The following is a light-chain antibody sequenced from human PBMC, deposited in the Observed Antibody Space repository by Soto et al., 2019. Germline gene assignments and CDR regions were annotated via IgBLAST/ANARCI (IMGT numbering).Light chain of an antibody. Sequence: IQMTQSPSSLSASLGDRVTITCRASQRITNYLNWYQQKPGNAPKLLITTSGTLQRGVPSRFSGGGSATDFTLTITSLQREDFATYFCQQTYSTPYTFGQGTKLEIK. V-gene: IGKV1-39*01. CDR3: QQTYSTPYT. CDR2: TSG. CDR1: QRITNY. J-gene: IGKJ2*01.